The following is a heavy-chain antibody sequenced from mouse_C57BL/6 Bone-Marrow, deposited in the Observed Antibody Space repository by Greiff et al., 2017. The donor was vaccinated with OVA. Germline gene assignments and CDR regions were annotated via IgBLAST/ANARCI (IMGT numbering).Heavy chain of an antibody. Sequence: QVTLKVSGPGILQPSQTLSLTCSFSGFSLSTFGMGVGWIRQPSGKGLEWLAHIWWDDDKYYNPALKSRLTISKDTSKNQVFLKIDNVDTEDTATYYCAGGDYGSSWYYFAMDYGGKGTSATVPS. J-gene: IGHJ4*01. V-gene: IGHV8-8*01. CDR3: AGGDYGSSWYYFAMDY. CDR2: IWWDDDK. D-gene: IGHD1-1*01. CDR1: GFSLSTFGMG.